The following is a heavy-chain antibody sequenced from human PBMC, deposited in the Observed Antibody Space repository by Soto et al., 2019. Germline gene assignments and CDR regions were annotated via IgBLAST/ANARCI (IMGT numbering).Heavy chain of an antibody. CDR3: TRGACGYGNFGY. Sequence: EVHLVESGGGVVQPGGSLRLSCAASGFSFSTWMHWVRQAPGKGLVWLSRINSDGRSISYADSVKGRFFVSRDNAKNTLHRQIISLTAKGTAVYCGTRGACGYGNFGYWGQGGLLTVSS. CDR2: INSDGRSI. V-gene: IGHV3-74*01. CDR1: GFSFSTW. J-gene: IGHJ4*02. D-gene: IGHD5-12*01.